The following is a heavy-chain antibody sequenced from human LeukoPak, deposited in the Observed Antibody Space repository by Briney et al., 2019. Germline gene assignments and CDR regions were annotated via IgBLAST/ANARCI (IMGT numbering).Heavy chain of an antibody. CDR1: GSTFNRVD. D-gene: IGHD3-10*01. V-gene: IGHV1-8*03. CDR3: ARAPSGVLPYYLEY. CDR2: INPSNGKT. Sequence: ASVKVSCKASGSTFNRVDINWVRQAAGQGPEWMGWINPSNGKTGYAQKFQGRVTFTGNTSINTVYMDLSSLTSEDTAVYYCARAPSGVLPYYLEYWGPGTLVTVSS. J-gene: IGHJ4*02.